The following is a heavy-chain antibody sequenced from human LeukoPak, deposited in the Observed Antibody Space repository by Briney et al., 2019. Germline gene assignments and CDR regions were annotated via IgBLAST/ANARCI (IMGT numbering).Heavy chain of an antibody. CDR3: AKGTSGTYYGCDY. CDR2: IQYDGSNK. V-gene: IGHV3-30*02. D-gene: IGHD1-26*01. J-gene: IGHJ4*02. CDR1: GFIFSSYG. Sequence: HPGGSLRLSCAASGFIFSSYGMRWVRQAPGKGLEWVAFIQYDGSNKYYADSVKGRFTISRDNSKNTLYLQMNSLRAEDTAVYYCAKGTSGTYYGCDYWGQGTLVIVSS.